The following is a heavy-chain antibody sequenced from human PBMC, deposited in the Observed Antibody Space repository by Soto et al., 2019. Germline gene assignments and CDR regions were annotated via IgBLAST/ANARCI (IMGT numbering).Heavy chain of an antibody. D-gene: IGHD4-17*01. CDR2: IYYSGST. J-gene: IGHJ6*02. CDR3: ARGVAPTVTTNYYYYGMDV. Sequence: QLQLQESGPGLVKPSETLSLTCTVSGGSISSSSYYWGWIRQPPGKGLEWIGSIYYSGSTYYNPSLKSRVTISVDTSKNQFSLKLSSVTAADTAVYYCARGVAPTVTTNYYYYGMDVWGQGTTVTVSS. CDR1: GGSISSSSYY. V-gene: IGHV4-39*01.